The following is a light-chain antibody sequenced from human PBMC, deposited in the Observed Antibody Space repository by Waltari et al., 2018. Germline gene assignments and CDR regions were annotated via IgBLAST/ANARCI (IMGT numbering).Light chain of an antibody. J-gene: IGLJ2*01. CDR3: CSYAGSSTHVV. CDR1: SRDVGSYHL. Sequence: QSALTQPASVSGSPGQSITISCTGTSRDVGSYHLLSWYQQHPGTAPKPMVYEGSKRPSGVSNRFSGSKSGNTASLTISGLQAEDEADYYCCSYAGSSTHVVFGGGTKLTVL. V-gene: IGLV2-23*01. CDR2: EGS.